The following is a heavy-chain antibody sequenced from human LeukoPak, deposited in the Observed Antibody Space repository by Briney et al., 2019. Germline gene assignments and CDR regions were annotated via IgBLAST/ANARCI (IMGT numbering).Heavy chain of an antibody. Sequence: GGSLRLSCAASGFTFSSFYMTWVRQAPGKGLEWVATIKQDGSDKHYVDSVKGRFIISRDNAKNSLYLQMNSLRAEDTAVYYCARTTILDYWGQGTLVTVSS. V-gene: IGHV3-7*01. D-gene: IGHD4-17*01. CDR3: ARTTILDY. CDR1: GFTFSSFY. J-gene: IGHJ4*02. CDR2: IKQDGSDK.